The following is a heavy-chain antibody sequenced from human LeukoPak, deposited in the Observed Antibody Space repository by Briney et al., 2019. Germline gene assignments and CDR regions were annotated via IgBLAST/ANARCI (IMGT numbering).Heavy chain of an antibody. Sequence: SSETLSLTRTVSGGSISSYYWSWIRQPAGKGLEWIGRIYTSGSTNYNPSLKSRVTMSVDTSKNQFSLKLSSVTAADTAVYYCASIAVAGNDYWGQGTLVTVSS. CDR1: GGSISSYY. CDR3: ASIAVAGNDY. V-gene: IGHV4-4*07. J-gene: IGHJ4*02. D-gene: IGHD6-19*01. CDR2: IYTSGST.